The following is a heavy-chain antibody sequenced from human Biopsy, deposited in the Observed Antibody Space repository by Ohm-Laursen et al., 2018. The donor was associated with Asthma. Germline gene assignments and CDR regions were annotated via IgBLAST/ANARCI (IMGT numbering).Heavy chain of an antibody. CDR2: VNTGNGDT. Sequence: ASVKVSYKASGYNFISFAIHWVRQAPGQRLEWMGWVNTGNGDTKYSQKFQGRVTITRDTSASTAYMELRSLRSEDTAAYYCARTYYDFLTGQVKDVFGVWGQGTMVTVSS. V-gene: IGHV1-3*04. J-gene: IGHJ3*01. D-gene: IGHD3-9*01. CDR3: ARTYYDFLTGQVKDVFGV. CDR1: GYNFISFA.